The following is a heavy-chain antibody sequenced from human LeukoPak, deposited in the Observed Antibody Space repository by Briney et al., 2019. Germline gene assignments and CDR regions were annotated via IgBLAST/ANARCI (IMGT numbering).Heavy chain of an antibody. J-gene: IGHJ4*02. Sequence: SQTLSLTCTVSGVSISSGGYYWSWIRQHPGKGLEWIGYIYYSGSTYYNPSLKSRVTISVDTPKNQFSLKLSSVTAADTAVYYCARVGLWFGELPPARPFDYWGQGTLVTVSS. CDR1: GVSISSGGYY. CDR3: ARVGLWFGELPPARPFDY. V-gene: IGHV4-31*03. CDR2: IYYSGST. D-gene: IGHD3-10*01.